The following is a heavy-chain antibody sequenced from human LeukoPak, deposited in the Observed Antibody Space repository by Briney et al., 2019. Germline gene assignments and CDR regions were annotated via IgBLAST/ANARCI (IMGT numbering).Heavy chain of an antibody. Sequence: GGSLRLSCAASGFTVSSNYMSWVRQAPGKGLEWVSIIYSDGATNYADSVKGRFTISRDNSKNTLYLQMNSLRAEDTAIYFCAKFPQSVVGTTQFDFWGQGTLVTVSS. CDR1: GFTVSSNY. D-gene: IGHD2-15*01. J-gene: IGHJ4*02. V-gene: IGHV3-53*01. CDR2: IYSDGAT. CDR3: AKFPQSVVGTTQFDF.